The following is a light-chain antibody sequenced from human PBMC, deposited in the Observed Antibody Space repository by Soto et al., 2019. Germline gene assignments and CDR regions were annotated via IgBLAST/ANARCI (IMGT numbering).Light chain of an antibody. Sequence: SYELTQPPSVSVPPGQAAKMPCGGINIGSKSVHWYQQRPGLAPILVLFDDRARPSWIPERFSGSNSGNTATLTITRVEPGDEADYFCQVWDRGTDHWVFGGGTQLTVL. CDR1: NIGSKS. J-gene: IGLJ3*02. CDR3: QVWDRGTDHWV. V-gene: IGLV3-21*02. CDR2: DDR.